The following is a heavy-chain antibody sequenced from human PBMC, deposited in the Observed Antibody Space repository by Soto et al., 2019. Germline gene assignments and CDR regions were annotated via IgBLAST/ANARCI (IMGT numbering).Heavy chain of an antibody. J-gene: IGHJ5*02. CDR1: GGSISSSSYY. V-gene: IGHV4-39*01. Sequence: SETQSLTSTVSGGSISSSSYYWGWIRQPPGKGLEWIGSIYYSGSTYYNPSLKSRVTISVDTSKNQFSLKLSSVTAADTAVYYCASPKIAFYNWFDPWGQGTLVTAPQ. CDR3: ASPKIAFYNWFDP. CDR2: IYYSGST. D-gene: IGHD3-3*02.